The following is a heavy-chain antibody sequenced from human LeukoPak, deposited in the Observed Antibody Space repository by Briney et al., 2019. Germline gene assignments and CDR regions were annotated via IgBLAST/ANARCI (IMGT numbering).Heavy chain of an antibody. J-gene: IGHJ4*02. D-gene: IGHD6-19*01. Sequence: GGSLRLSCAASGFTFSSYAMHWVRQAPGKGLEWVAVISYDGSNKYYADSVKGRFTISRDNSKNTLYLQMNSLRAEDTAVYYCARGRYSSGWLGSDYWGQGTLVTVSS. V-gene: IGHV3-30-3*01. CDR3: ARGRYSSGWLGSDY. CDR2: ISYDGSNK. CDR1: GFTFSSYA.